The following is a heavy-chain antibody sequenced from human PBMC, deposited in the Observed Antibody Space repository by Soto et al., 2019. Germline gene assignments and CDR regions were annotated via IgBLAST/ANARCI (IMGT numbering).Heavy chain of an antibody. D-gene: IGHD3-22*01. CDR3: ARDSDYYDSREINWFDP. V-gene: IGHV3-33*01. CDR1: GFTFSSYG. Sequence: QVQLVESGGGVVQPGRSLRLSCAASGFTFSSYGMHWVRQAPGKGLEWVAVIWYDGSNKYYADSVKGRFTISRDNSKNTLYLQMNRLRAEDTAVDYCARDSDYYDSREINWFDPWGQGTLVTVSS. J-gene: IGHJ5*02. CDR2: IWYDGSNK.